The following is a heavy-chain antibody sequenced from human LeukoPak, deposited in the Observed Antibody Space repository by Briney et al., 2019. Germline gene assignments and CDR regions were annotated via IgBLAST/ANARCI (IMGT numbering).Heavy chain of an antibody. CDR3: ARDWYNWNYWSFVGYFDY. D-gene: IGHD1-7*01. V-gene: IGHV3-72*01. Sequence: PGGSLRLSCAASGFKFSDHYIDWVRQAPGKGLEWVGRSRNKASSYTTEYAASVEGRFTISRDVSESSLYLQMNSLRAEDTAVYYCARDWYNWNYWSFVGYFDYWGQGTLVTVSS. CDR1: GFKFSDHY. CDR2: SRNKASSYTT. J-gene: IGHJ4*02.